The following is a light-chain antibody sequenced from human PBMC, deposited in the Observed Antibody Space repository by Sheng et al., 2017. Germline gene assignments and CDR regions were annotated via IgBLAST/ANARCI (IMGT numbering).Light chain of an antibody. Sequence: EIVLTQSPDTLSLSPGDRTTLSCRASEDVNNRYLAWYQQKPGQAPRLLIFGASTRATDIPDRFSGSGSGTDFTLTISSLEPEDFAVYYCQQRRSNLDLSVRGPTFGQGTR. CDR3: QQRRSNLDLSVRGPT. J-gene: IGKJ5*01. V-gene: IGKV3D-20*02. CDR2: GAS. CDR1: EDVNNRY.